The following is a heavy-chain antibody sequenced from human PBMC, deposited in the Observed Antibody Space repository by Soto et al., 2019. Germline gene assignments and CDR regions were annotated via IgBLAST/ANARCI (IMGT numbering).Heavy chain of an antibody. J-gene: IGHJ4*02. Sequence: GGSLRLSCAASGFTFSSYAMSWVRQAPGKGLEWVSAISGSGGSTYYADSVKGRFTISRDNSKNTLYLQMNSLRAEDTAVYYCAKYYDILTGPYSRYFDYWGQGTLVTVSS. D-gene: IGHD3-9*01. V-gene: IGHV3-23*01. CDR3: AKYYDILTGPYSRYFDY. CDR2: ISGSGGST. CDR1: GFTFSSYA.